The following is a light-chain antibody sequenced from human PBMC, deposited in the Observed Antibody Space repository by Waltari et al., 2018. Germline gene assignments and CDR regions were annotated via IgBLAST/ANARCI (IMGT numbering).Light chain of an antibody. Sequence: QSALTQPRSVSGSPGQSVTISCTGTSSDVVCYTYATWYQQHPGKAPKLLIYDVSKRPSGVPDRFSGSKSGNTASLTISGLQAEDEADYYCCSYAGSYTRVFGGGTKLTVL. CDR3: CSYAGSYTRV. V-gene: IGLV2-11*01. CDR1: SSDVVCYTY. CDR2: DVS. J-gene: IGLJ2*01.